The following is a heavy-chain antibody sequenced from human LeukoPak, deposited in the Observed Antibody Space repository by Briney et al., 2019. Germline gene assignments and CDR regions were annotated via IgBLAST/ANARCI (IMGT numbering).Heavy chain of an antibody. V-gene: IGHV3-23*01. CDR2: IDASGGST. CDR1: GFTFSSYA. D-gene: IGHD6-19*01. CDR3: AKGSGSGWYGWFAP. Sequence: GGSLRLSCAASGFTFSSYAMTWVRQASGKGLEWVSSIDASGGSTYYAGSVKGRFTISRDNSKNTFFLQMNTLRAADTAVYYCAKGSGSGWYGWFAPWGQGTLVTVSS. J-gene: IGHJ5*02.